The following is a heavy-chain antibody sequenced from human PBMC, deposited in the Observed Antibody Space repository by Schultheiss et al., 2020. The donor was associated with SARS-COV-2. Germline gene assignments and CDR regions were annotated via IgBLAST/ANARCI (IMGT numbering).Heavy chain of an antibody. CDR1: GYSISSGYY. D-gene: IGHD6-13*01. CDR3: ARGRIAAAGNWFDP. Sequence: SETLSLTCTVSGYSISSGYYWGWIRQPPGKGLEWIGSIYHSGSTNYNPSLKSRVTISVDTSKNQFSLKLSAVTAADTAVYYCARGRIAAAGNWFDPWGQGTLVTVSS. V-gene: IGHV4-38-2*02. J-gene: IGHJ5*02. CDR2: IYHSGST.